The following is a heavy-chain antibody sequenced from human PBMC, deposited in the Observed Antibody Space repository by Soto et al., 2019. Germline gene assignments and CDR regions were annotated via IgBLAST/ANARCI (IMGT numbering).Heavy chain of an antibody. Sequence: QVQLVQSGAEVKKPGSSVKVSCKASGGTFSSYAISWVRQAPGQGLEWVGGIIPIFGTANYAQKFQGRVMITADESTRTAYMELSSLRAEDLGVYYCARDARFRSDSSCNYYYYGMDVWGQGTTVTVSS. J-gene: IGHJ6*02. D-gene: IGHD3-22*01. CDR3: ARDARFRSDSSCNYYYYGMDV. CDR2: IIPIFGTA. CDR1: GGTFSSYA. V-gene: IGHV1-69*01.